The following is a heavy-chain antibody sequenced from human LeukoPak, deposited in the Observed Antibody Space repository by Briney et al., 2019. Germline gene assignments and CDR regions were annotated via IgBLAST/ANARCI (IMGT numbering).Heavy chain of an antibody. CDR2: IKQDGSEK. J-gene: IGHJ4*02. CDR1: GFTFSDYW. Sequence: PGGSLRLSCAAPGFTFSDYWMTWVRQAPGKGPEWVANIKQDGSEKYYVDSVRGRFTISRDNAKNSLFLQMNSLRVEDTAVYYCARRGGSSSRRSPIDYWGQGTLVTVSS. CDR3: ARRGGSSSRRSPIDY. V-gene: IGHV3-7*01. D-gene: IGHD6-6*01.